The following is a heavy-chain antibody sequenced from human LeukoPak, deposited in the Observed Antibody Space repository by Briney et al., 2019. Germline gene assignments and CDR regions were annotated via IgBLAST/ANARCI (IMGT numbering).Heavy chain of an antibody. J-gene: IGHJ4*02. Sequence: GRSLRLSCAASGFTFSSYGMHWVRQAPGKGLEWVAVISYDGSNKYYADSVKGRFTISRDNSKNTLYLQMNSLRAEETAVYYCAKGPYSSGWYYFDYWGQGTLVTVSS. CDR1: GFTFSSYG. D-gene: IGHD6-19*01. V-gene: IGHV3-30*18. CDR2: ISYDGSNK. CDR3: AKGPYSSGWYYFDY.